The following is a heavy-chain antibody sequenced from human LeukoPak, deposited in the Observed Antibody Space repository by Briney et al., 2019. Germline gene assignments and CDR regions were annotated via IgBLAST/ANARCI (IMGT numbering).Heavy chain of an antibody. CDR1: GGSISSYY. D-gene: IGHD3-9*01. V-gene: IGHV4-4*07. CDR2: IYTSGST. CDR3: ARAKDILTPTDAFDI. Sequence: SETLSLTYTVSGGSISSYYWSWIRQPAGKGLEWIGRIYTSGSTNYNPSLKSRVTISVDKSKNQFSLKLSSVTAADTAVYYCARAKDILTPTDAFDIWGQGTMVTVSS. J-gene: IGHJ3*02.